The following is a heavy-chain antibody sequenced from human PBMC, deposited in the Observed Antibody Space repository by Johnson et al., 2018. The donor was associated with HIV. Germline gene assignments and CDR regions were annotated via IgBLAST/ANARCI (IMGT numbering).Heavy chain of an antibody. J-gene: IGHJ3*02. CDR3: ARVTRYNWNSDAFDI. CDR1: GFSLDDYA. D-gene: IGHD1-1*01. V-gene: IGHV3-20*04. Sequence: VQLVESGGRVVRPGGSLRISCVVSGFSLDDYAMNWVRQAPGKGLEWVSSINWNGGSTGYADSVKGRFTISRDNAKNSLYLQMNSLRAEETALYYCARVTRYNWNSDAFDIWGQGTMVTVSS. CDR2: INWNGGST.